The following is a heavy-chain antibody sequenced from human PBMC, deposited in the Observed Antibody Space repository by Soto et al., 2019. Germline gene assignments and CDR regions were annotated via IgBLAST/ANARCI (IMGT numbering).Heavy chain of an antibody. CDR2: ISSEGNST. Sequence: EVQLVESGGGLVQPGGSLRLACAASGFTFSPFWMHWVRQVPGKGPVWVSRISSEGNSTSYADSVKGRFTFSRDNAKNTLYLQMNSLRAEDTSVYFCARGSNPFDYWGQGTLFTVSS. CDR1: GFTFSPFW. V-gene: IGHV3-74*01. CDR3: ARGSNPFDY. D-gene: IGHD4-4*01. J-gene: IGHJ4*02.